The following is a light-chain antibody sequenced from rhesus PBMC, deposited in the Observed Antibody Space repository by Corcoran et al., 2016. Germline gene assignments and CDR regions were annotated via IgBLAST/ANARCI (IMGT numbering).Light chain of an antibody. V-gene: IGKV7-13*01. CDR2: QAS. Sequence: DIVLTQSPASLAVSPGQRATITCRASESVSFFGINLIHWYQQKPGQPPKLLIYQASNKDTGDPARFSVSGSGTDFTLPFIPVEADDAADYYCLQRKNSPTFGQGTKVEIK. CDR3: LQRKNSPT. J-gene: IGKJ1*01. CDR1: ESVSFFGINL.